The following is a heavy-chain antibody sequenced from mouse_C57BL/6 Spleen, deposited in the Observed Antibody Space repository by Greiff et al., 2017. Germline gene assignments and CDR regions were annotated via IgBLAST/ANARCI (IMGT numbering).Heavy chain of an antibody. D-gene: IGHD2-3*01. CDR1: GYTFTSYW. CDR2: IDPSDSYT. CDR3: ARSGDGYYYAMDY. J-gene: IGHJ4*01. V-gene: IGHV1-69*01. Sequence: QVQLQQPGAELVMPGASVKLSCKASGYTFTSYWMHWVKQRPGQGLEWIGEIDPSDSYTNYNQKFKGKSTLTVDKSSSTAYMQLSSLTSEDSAVYYCARSGDGYYYAMDYWGQGTSVTGSS.